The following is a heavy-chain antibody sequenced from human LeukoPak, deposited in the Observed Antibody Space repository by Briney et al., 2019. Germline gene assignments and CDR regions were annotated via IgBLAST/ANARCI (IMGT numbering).Heavy chain of an antibody. CDR2: INHSGST. CDR1: GGSFSGYY. D-gene: IGHD3-10*01. J-gene: IGHJ5*02. V-gene: IGHV4-34*01. CDR3: ARDSGTTGEVKFDP. Sequence: SETLSLTCAVYGGSFSGYYWSWIRQPPGKGLEWIGEINHSGSTNYNPSLKSRVTMSVDTSKNQFSLKLSSVTAADTAVYYCARDSGTTGEVKFDPWGQGTLVTVSS.